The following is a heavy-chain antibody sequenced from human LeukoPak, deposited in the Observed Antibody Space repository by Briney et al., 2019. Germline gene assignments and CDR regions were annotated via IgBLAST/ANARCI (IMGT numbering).Heavy chain of an antibody. CDR1: GGSFSGYY. J-gene: IGHJ4*02. Sequence: PSETLSLTCAVYGGSFSGYYWSRIRQPPGKGLEWIGEINHSGSTNYNPSPKSRVTISADSSKNQFSLKLTSVTAADTALYYCARSSGGYRYGQRDYWGQGTLVTVSS. V-gene: IGHV4-34*01. CDR3: ARSSGGYRYGQRDY. D-gene: IGHD5-18*01. CDR2: INHSGST.